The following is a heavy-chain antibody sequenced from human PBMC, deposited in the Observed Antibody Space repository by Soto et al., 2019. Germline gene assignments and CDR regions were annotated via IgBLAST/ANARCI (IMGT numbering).Heavy chain of an antibody. CDR3: ARIVVVSDGWFDP. CDR1: GGSISSGDYY. D-gene: IGHD3-22*01. J-gene: IGHJ5*02. CDR2: IYYSGST. V-gene: IGHV4-30-4*01. Sequence: SQTLSLTGTVSGGSISSGDYYWSWIPQPPRKGLERIGYIYYSGSTYYNPSLKSRVTISVDTSKNQFPLKLSSVTAADTAMYYCARIVVVSDGWFDPWGQGTLVTVSS.